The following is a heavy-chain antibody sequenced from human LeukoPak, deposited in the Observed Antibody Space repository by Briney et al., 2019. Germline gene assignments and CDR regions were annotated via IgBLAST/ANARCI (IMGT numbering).Heavy chain of an antibody. CDR3: ARDGDGTGVIIGY. J-gene: IGHJ4*02. CDR1: GYTFTGYY. D-gene: IGHD3-10*01. Sequence: GASVKVSCKASGYTFTGYYMHWVRQAPGQGLEWMGIINPSGGSTSYAQKFQGRVTVTRDMSTSTVYMELSSLRSEDTAVYYCARDGDGTGVIIGYWGQGTLVTVSS. CDR2: INPSGGST. V-gene: IGHV1-46*01.